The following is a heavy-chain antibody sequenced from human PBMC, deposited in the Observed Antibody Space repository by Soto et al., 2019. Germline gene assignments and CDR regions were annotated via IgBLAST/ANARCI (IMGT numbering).Heavy chain of an antibody. V-gene: IGHV4-39*01. CDR1: GASITSTSAY. J-gene: IGHJ6*02. CDR3: ARHVPYCSSTSHCAYGMDV. Sequence: PSETLSLTCTVSGASITSTSAYWGWVRQPPGKGPEWIGSFFYSRNTYYNPSLEGRVTISVDPSKMQFSLNVSSVTAADTAVYYCARHVPYCSSTSHCAYGMDVWGQGTSVTVSS. CDR2: FFYSRNT. D-gene: IGHD2-2*01.